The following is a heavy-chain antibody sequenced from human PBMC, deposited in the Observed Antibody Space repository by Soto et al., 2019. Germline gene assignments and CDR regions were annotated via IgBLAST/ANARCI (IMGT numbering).Heavy chain of an antibody. D-gene: IGHD3-10*01. CDR3: AKYERVFYGSGSYSGGMDV. J-gene: IGHJ6*02. CDR2: ISGSGGST. V-gene: IGHV3-23*01. CDR1: GFTFSSYA. Sequence: GGSLRLSCAASGFTFSSYAMSWVRQAPGKGLEWVSAISGSGGSTYYADSVKGRFTISRDNSKNTLYLQMNSLRAEDTAVYYCAKYERVFYGSGSYSGGMDVWGQGTTVTVSS.